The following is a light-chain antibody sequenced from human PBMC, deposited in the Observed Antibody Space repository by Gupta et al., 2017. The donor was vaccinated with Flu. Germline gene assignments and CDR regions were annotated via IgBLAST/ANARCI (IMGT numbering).Light chain of an antibody. CDR1: SSNIGSNT. CDR3: AAWDDSLNAWF. Sequence: QSVLTQPPSASGTPGQRVAISCSGSSSNIGSNTVNWFQQVPGMAPRLLIYSNNQRPSGVPARFSGSKSGTSASLAISGLEAEDGVDYYCAAWDDSLNAWFLGGGTKRTVL. V-gene: IGLV1-44*01. CDR2: SNN. J-gene: IGLJ2*01.